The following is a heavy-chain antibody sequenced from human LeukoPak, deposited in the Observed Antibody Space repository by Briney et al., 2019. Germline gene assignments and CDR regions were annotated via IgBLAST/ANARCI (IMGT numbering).Heavy chain of an antibody. D-gene: IGHD2-15*01. CDR3: ARATGSIVVVVAANFDY. J-gene: IGHJ4*02. CDR1: GGSFSGYY. Sequence: SETLSLTCAVYGGSFSGYYWSWIRQPPGKGLEWIGEINHSGSTNYNPSLKSRVTISVDTSKNQFSLKLGSVTAADTAVYYCARATGSIVVVVAANFDYWGQGTLVTVSS. V-gene: IGHV4-34*01. CDR2: INHSGST.